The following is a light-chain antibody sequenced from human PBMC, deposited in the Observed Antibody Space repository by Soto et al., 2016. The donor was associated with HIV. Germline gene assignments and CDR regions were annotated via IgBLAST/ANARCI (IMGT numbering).Light chain of an antibody. V-gene: IGKV1-17*01. CDR2: TAS. CDR3: QQVDSFPYT. CDR1: QGISND. Sequence: DIQLTQSPSSLSASLGDRVTITCRASQGISNDLGWYQQKPGKAPKRLIYTASTFQSGVPSRFSGSGSGTEFTLTISSLQPEDFAAYYCQQVDSFPYTFGQGTQLEIK. J-gene: IGKJ2*01.